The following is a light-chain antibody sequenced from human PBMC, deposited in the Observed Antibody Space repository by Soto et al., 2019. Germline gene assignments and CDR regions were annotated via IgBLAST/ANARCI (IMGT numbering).Light chain of an antibody. J-gene: IGLJ3*02. CDR3: QSFDSRLSGWV. CDR2: GHT. V-gene: IGLV1-40*01. Sequence: QSALTQPPSVSGAPGQRVTIYCTGSSSNIGAGYDVHWYQHLPGTAPKLLIYGHTNRPSGVPDRFSGSKSDTSASLAITGLQAEDEADYYCQSFDSRLSGWVFGGGTKLTVL. CDR1: SSNIGAGYD.